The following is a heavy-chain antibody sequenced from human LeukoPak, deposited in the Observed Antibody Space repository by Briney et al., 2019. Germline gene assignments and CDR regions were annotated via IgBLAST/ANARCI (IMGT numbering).Heavy chain of an antibody. D-gene: IGHD3-10*01. Sequence: SETLSLTCTVSGGSISNSNYYWGWIRQPPGKELEWIGNIFYTGTTYYNPSLKSRVTIAVDTSKNQFSLKLSSVTAADTAVYYCARSYGSGTQSWYFDFWGRGTLVIVSS. CDR2: IFYTGTT. V-gene: IGHV4-39*01. CDR3: ARSYGSGTQSWYFDF. CDR1: GGSISNSNYY. J-gene: IGHJ2*01.